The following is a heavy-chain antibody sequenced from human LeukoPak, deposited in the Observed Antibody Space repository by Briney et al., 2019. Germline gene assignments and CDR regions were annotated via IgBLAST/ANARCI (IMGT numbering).Heavy chain of an antibody. CDR1: GFTVSSNY. V-gene: IGHV3-53*01. CDR2: IYSGGST. J-gene: IGHJ6*02. Sequence: PGGSLRLSCAASGFTVSSNYMNWVRQAPGKGLEWVSVIYSGGSTYYADSVKGRFTISRDNSKNTMYLQMNSLRAEDTAVYYCASETYYYGMDVWGQGTTVTVSS. CDR3: ASETYYYGMDV.